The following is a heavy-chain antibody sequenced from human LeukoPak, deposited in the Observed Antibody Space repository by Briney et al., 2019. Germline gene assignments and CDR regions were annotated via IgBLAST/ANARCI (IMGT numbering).Heavy chain of an antibody. CDR2: ISWNSGSI. J-gene: IGHJ6*02. V-gene: IGHV3-9*01. CDR1: GFTFDDYA. D-gene: IGHD6-19*01. CDR3: AKNHFSSGWYSYYYYGMDV. Sequence: GGSLRLSCAASGFTFDDYAMHWVRQAPGKGLEWVSGISWNSGSIGYADSVKGRFTISRDNAKNSLYLQMNSLRAGDTALYYCAKNHFSSGWYSYYYYGMDVWGQGTTVTVSS.